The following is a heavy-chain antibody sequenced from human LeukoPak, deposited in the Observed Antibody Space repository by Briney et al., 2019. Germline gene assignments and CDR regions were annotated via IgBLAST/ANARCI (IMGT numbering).Heavy chain of an antibody. CDR1: GFTFSSYA. CDR2: ISGSGGST. D-gene: IGHD6-19*01. Sequence: GGSLRLSCAASGFTFSSYAMSWVRQAPGKGLEWVSAISGSGGSTYYADSVKGRFTISRDNSKNTLYLQMNSLRAEDTAVYYCARGQCGSSGCRYFDYWGQGTLVTVAS. CDR3: ARGQCGSSGCRYFDY. V-gene: IGHV3-23*01. J-gene: IGHJ4*02.